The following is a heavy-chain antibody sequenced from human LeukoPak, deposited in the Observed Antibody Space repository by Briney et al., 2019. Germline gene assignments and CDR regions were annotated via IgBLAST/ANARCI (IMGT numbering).Heavy chain of an antibody. D-gene: IGHD4-11*01. CDR3: ARRVMTTANWFDP. J-gene: IGHJ5*02. CDR2: INPNSGDT. V-gene: IGHV1-2*02. Sequence: RASVKVSCKASGYTFTDYYMHWVRQASGQGLEWMGWINPNSGDTNYAQKFQGRVTMTRDTSISTAYMELSRLRSDDTAVYYCARRVMTTANWFDPSGAGTPVTVSS. CDR1: GYTFTDYY.